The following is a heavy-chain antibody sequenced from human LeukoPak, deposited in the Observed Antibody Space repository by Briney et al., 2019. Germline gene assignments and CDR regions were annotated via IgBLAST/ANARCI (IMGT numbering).Heavy chain of an antibody. V-gene: IGHV4-4*09. CDR1: GGSISSYY. D-gene: IGHD5-18*01. Sequence: PSETLSLTCTVSGGSISSYYWSWIRQPPGKGLEWIGYIYTSGSTNYNPSLKSRVTISVDTSKNQFSLKLSSVTAADTAVYYCAGEGGYSYGYFSVYWGQGTLVTVSS. CDR2: IYTSGST. J-gene: IGHJ4*02. CDR3: AGEGGYSYGYFSVY.